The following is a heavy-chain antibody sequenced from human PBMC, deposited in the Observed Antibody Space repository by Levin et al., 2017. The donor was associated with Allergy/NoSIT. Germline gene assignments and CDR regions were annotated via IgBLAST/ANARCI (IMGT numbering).Heavy chain of an antibody. CDR2: ISAYNGNT. J-gene: IGHJ6*02. CDR3: ARPGGSYCSSTSCSTYYYYAMDV. Sequence: GASVKVSCKASGYTFTSYGISWVRQAPGRGLEWMGWISAYNGNTNYAQKLQGRVTMTTDTSTSTAYMELRSLRSDDTAVYYCARPGGSYCSSTSCSTYYYYAMDVWGQGTTVTVSS. V-gene: IGHV1-18*01. D-gene: IGHD2-2*01. CDR1: GYTFTSYG.